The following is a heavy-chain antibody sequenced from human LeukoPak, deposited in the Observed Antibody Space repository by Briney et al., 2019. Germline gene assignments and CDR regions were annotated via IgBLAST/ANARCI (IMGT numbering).Heavy chain of an antibody. CDR3: AREYSSSNAFDI. CDR1: GYTFTSYD. Sequence: GASVKVSCKASGYTFTSYDINWVRQATGQGLEWMGWMNPNSGNTGYAQKFQGRVTMTRDTSISTAYMELSRLRSDDTAVYYCAREYSSSNAFDIWGQGTMVTVSS. V-gene: IGHV1-8*02. J-gene: IGHJ3*02. CDR2: MNPNSGNT. D-gene: IGHD6-6*01.